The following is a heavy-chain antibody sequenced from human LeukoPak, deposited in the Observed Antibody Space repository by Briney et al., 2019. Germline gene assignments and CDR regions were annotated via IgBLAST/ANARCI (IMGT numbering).Heavy chain of an antibody. CDR2: IIPIFGTA. V-gene: IGHV1-69*05. CDR1: GGTFSSYA. J-gene: IGHJ1*01. D-gene: IGHD3-22*01. CDR3: ASYPVVKGIYYDSSDHVIVYFQH. Sequence: SVKVSCKASGGTFSSYAIRWVRQAPGQGLEWMGGIIPIFGTANYAQKFQGRVTITTDESTSTAYMELSSLNSEDTAVYYCASYPVVKGIYYDSSDHVIVYFQHWGQGTLVTVSS.